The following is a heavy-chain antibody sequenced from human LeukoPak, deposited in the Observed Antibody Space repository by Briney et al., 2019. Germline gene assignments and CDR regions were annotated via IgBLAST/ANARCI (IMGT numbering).Heavy chain of an antibody. CDR1: GYTLTELS. CDR3: ATGGSHYDFWSGYWY. Sequence: GESLKISCKVSGYTLTELSMHWVRQAPGKGLEWMGGFDPEDGETIYAQKFQGRVTMTEDTSTDTAYMELSSLRSEDTAVYYCATGGSHYDFWSGYWYWGQGTLVTVSS. CDR2: FDPEDGET. V-gene: IGHV1-24*01. D-gene: IGHD3-3*01. J-gene: IGHJ4*02.